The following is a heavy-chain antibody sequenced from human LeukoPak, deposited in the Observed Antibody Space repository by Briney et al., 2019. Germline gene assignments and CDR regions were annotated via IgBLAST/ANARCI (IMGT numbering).Heavy chain of an antibody. D-gene: IGHD3-10*01. CDR2: IYYTGNT. CDR3: TKSDGYGLIRI. CDR1: GDSIIGYY. V-gene: IGHV4-59*12. Sequence: SETLSLTCSASGDSIIGYYWGWIRQPPGKGLEWMVNIYYTGNTNYNSSLKSRVTISLDTSTKNFSLQVSTMNAADTAAYYCTKSDGYGLIRICGGGRMVSVPS. J-gene: IGHJ3*02.